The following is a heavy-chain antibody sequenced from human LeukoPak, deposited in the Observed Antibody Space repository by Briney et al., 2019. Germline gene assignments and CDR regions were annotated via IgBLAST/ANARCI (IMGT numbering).Heavy chain of an antibody. D-gene: IGHD3/OR15-3a*01. CDR2: TSGSI. Sequence: SETLSLTCSVSGASISSHYWSWIRQPPGKGLEWIGYTSGSISDNPSLKSRVAVSVDPSQNQVSLSLTSVTAADTAVYYCARVLAIFGLDTTDFYMDVWGKGTTVTVSS. CDR1: GASISSHY. V-gene: IGHV4-59*11. CDR3: ARVLAIFGLDTTDFYMDV. J-gene: IGHJ6*03.